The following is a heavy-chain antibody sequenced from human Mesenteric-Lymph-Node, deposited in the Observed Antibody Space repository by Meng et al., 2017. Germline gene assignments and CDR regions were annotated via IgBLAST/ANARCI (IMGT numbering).Heavy chain of an antibody. J-gene: IGHJ5*02. V-gene: IGHV1-2*02. CDR1: GYTFTSYG. D-gene: IGHD4-17*01. CDR2: INPNSGGT. CDR3: ARGSNYGDYWFDP. Sequence: VQLVQSGAEVKKPGASVKVSCKASGYTFTSYGISWVRQAPGQGLEWMGWINPNSGGTNYAQKFQGRVTMTRDTSISTAYMELSRLRSDDTAVYYCARGSNYGDYWFDPWGQGTLVTVSS.